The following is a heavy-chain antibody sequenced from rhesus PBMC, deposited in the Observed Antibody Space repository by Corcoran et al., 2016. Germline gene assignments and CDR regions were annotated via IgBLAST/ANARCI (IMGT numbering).Heavy chain of an antibody. J-gene: IGHJ6*01. D-gene: IGHD3-16*01. Sequence: QVQLQQWGEGLVKPSETLSLTCAVYGGSISGYYYWSWIRQPPGKGLEWIGYIYGNSVSTNYNPSLKKRFTISKDTSKYQFSLMVISVTAADTAVYYCARDRDYSGSYYYGRNYYVLDSWGQGVVVTVSS. CDR2: IYGNSVST. V-gene: IGHV4-73*01. CDR3: ARDRDYSGSYYYGRNYYVLDS. CDR1: GGSISGYYY.